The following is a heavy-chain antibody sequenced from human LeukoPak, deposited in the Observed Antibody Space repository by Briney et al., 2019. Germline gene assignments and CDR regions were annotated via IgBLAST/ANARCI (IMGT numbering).Heavy chain of an antibody. J-gene: IGHJ5*02. CDR2: IYHSGST. V-gene: IGHV4-38-2*02. Sequence: SETLSLTCTVSGYSISSGYYWGWIRQPPGKGLEWIGSIYHSGSTYYNPSLKSRVTISVDTSKNQFSLKLSSVTAADTAVYYCARDEDYAWFDPWGQGTLVTVSS. CDR1: GYSISSGYY. CDR3: ARDEDYAWFDP. D-gene: IGHD4-17*01.